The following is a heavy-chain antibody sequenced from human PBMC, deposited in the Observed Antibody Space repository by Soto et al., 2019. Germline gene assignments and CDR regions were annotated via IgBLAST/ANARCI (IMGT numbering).Heavy chain of an antibody. CDR2: IFSSGST. Sequence: SETLSLTCTVSGGSISSYYWSWVRQPAGKGLEWIGRIFSSGSTSFNPSLESRVAMSVDTSKNHFPLNLSSVTAADMAVYYCAREGSYSAYNFAHGIQLWSFDFWGQGALVTVSS. D-gene: IGHD5-12*01. CDR3: AREGSYSAYNFAHGIQLWSFDF. V-gene: IGHV4-4*07. J-gene: IGHJ4*02. CDR1: GGSISSYY.